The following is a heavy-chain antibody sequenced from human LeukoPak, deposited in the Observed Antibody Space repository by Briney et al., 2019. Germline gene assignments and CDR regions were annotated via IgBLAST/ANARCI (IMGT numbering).Heavy chain of an antibody. CDR1: GYTFTGDY. V-gene: IGHV1-2*06. D-gene: IGHD3-22*01. CDR3: ARGGPRYYDSSGYANPPFDY. CDR2: INPNSGGT. Sequence: ASVKVSCKASGYTFTGDYMHWVRQAPGQGLEWMGRINPNSGGTNYAQKVQGRVTMTRDTSISTAYMELSRLRSDDTAVYYCARGGPRYYDSSGYANPPFDYWGQGTLVTVSS. J-gene: IGHJ4*02.